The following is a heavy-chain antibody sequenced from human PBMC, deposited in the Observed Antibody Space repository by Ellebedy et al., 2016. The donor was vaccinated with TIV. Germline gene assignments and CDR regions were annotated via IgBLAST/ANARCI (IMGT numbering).Heavy chain of an antibody. Sequence: GGSLRLXXAASGFTFSSYWMSWVRQAPGKGLEWVANIKQDGSEKYYVDSVKGRFTISRDNAKNSLYLQMNSLRAEDTAVYYCATTGRDGYNPHYWGQGTLVTVSS. D-gene: IGHD5-24*01. V-gene: IGHV3-7*01. CDR2: IKQDGSEK. J-gene: IGHJ4*02. CDR1: GFTFSSYW. CDR3: ATTGRDGYNPHY.